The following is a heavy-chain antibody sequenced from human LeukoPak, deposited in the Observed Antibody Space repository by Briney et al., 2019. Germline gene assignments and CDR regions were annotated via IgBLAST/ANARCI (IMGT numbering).Heavy chain of an antibody. CDR3: ARQDRGYDILTGYYGGGVDY. J-gene: IGHJ4*02. D-gene: IGHD3-9*01. V-gene: IGHV4-39*01. Sequence: SETLSLTCTVSGGSISSSSYYWGWLRQPPGKGLEWIGSIYYSGSTYYNPSLKSRVTISVDTSKNQFSLKLSSVTAADTAVYYCARQDRGYDILTGYYGGGVDYWGQGTLVTVSS. CDR1: GGSISSSSYY. CDR2: IYYSGST.